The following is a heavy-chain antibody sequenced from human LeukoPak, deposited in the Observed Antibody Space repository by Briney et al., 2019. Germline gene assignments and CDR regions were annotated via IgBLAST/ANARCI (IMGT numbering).Heavy chain of an antibody. D-gene: IGHD6-13*01. V-gene: IGHV1-18*01. CDR2: ISAYNGNT. CDR3: ARGISSSWPKYYYYYMDV. J-gene: IGHJ6*03. Sequence: GASVKVSCKASGYTFTSYGISWVRQAPGQGLEWMGWISAYNGNTNYAQKLQGRVTMTTDTSTSTAYMELRSLRSDDTAVYYCARGISSSWPKYYYYYMDVWGKGTTVTISS. CDR1: GYTFTSYG.